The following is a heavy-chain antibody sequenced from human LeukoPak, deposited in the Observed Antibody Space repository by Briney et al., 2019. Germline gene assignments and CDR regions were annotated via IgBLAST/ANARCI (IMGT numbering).Heavy chain of an antibody. V-gene: IGHV4-31*03. CDR3: ARGRVVITSSYYYYMDV. Sequence: SETLSLTCTVSGGSISSGGYYWSWIRQHPGKGLEWIGYIYYSGSTYYNPSLKGRVTISVDTSKNQFSLKVSSVTAADTAVYYCARGRVVITSSYYYYMDVWGKGTTVTVSS. CDR1: GGSISSGGYY. J-gene: IGHJ6*03. D-gene: IGHD3-22*01. CDR2: IYYSGST.